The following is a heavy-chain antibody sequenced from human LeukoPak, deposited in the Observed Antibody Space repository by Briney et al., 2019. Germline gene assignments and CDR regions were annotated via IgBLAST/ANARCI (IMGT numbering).Heavy chain of an antibody. CDR2: IKEDGSEK. D-gene: IGHD3-10*01. J-gene: IGHJ6*02. V-gene: IGHV3-7*01. CDR3: VRDAHTGSGTYWGGVDYYYGLDV. Sequence: AGGSLRLSCAASGFTFSAHWMSWVRQAPGKGLEWAANIKEDGSEKYYVDSVKGRFTISRDIAKNSLYLQMNSLRAEDTAVYYCVRDAHTGSGTYWGGVDYYYGLDVWGQGTTVTVSS. CDR1: GFTFSAHW.